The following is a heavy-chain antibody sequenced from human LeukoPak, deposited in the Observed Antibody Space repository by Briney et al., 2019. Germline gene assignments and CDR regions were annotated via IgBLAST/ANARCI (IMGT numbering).Heavy chain of an antibody. CDR3: ARPNYGGNSVFDY. CDR1: GFTFSSYS. J-gene: IGHJ4*02. D-gene: IGHD4-23*01. Sequence: GGSLRLSCAASGFTFSSYSMNWVRQAPGKGLEWVSYISSSSITIYYADSVKGRFTISRDNAKNSLYLQMNSLRAEDTAVYYCARPNYGGNSVFDYWGQGTLVTVSS. V-gene: IGHV3-48*04. CDR2: ISSSSITI.